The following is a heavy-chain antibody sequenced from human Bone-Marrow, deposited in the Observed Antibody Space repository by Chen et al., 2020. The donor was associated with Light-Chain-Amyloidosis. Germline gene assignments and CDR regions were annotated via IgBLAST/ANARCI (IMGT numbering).Heavy chain of an antibody. J-gene: IGHJ4*02. CDR2: IYPDDSDA. CDR1: GYTFPNYW. D-gene: IGHD5-12*01. CDR3: ARRRDGYNFDY. Sequence: EVQLEQSGPEVKKPGESLKISCKGSGYTFPNYWIGWVRQVPGKGLEWMGVIYPDDSDAGYSPSFECQVTISADKSITTAYLQWRSLKASDTAMYYCARRRDGYNFDYWGQGTLVTVSS. V-gene: IGHV5-51*01.